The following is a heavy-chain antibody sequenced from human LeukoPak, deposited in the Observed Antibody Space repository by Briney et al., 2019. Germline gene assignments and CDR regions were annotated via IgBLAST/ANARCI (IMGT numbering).Heavy chain of an antibody. J-gene: IGHJ3*02. V-gene: IGHV3-48*02. D-gene: IGHD3-22*01. Sequence: PGGSLRLSCAASGFTFRSYSMHWVRQAPGKGLEWVSYISSTSSTIYYVDSVKGRFTISRDNAKNSLYLQMNSLRDEDTAVYYCARAAPYYYDSSGYSAFDSWGQGTMVTVSA. CDR2: ISSTSSTI. CDR1: GFTFRSYS. CDR3: ARAAPYYYDSSGYSAFDS.